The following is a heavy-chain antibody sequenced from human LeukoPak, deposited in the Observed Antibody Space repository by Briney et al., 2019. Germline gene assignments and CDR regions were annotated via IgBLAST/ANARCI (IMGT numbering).Heavy chain of an antibody. CDR1: GFTFSSYS. Sequence: GGSLRLSCAASGFTFSSYSMNWVRQAPGKGLEWVSYISSSSSTIYYADSVKGRFTISRDNSKNTLYLQMNSLRAEDTAVYYCAKVGDHDAFDIWGQGTMVTVSS. J-gene: IGHJ3*02. CDR3: AKVGDHDAFDI. CDR2: ISSSSSTI. V-gene: IGHV3-48*01.